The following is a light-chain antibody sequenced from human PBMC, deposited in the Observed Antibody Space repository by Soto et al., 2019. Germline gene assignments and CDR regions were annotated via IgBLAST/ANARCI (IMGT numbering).Light chain of an antibody. J-gene: IGLJ1*01. CDR3: SSYTSSSTPNV. Sequence: QSALTQPASVSGSPGQSITISCTGTSSDVGGYNYVSWYQQHPGKAPKLMIYDVSHRPSGVSNRFSGSKSGNTASLTISGLKAEDEADYYCSSYTSSSTPNVFGTGTKLTVL. V-gene: IGLV2-14*01. CDR1: SSDVGGYNY. CDR2: DVS.